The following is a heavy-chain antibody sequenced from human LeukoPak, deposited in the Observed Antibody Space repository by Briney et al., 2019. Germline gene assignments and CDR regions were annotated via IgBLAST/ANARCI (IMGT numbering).Heavy chain of an antibody. Sequence: PGGSLRLSCAASGFTFSIYGMGWVRQAPGKGLEWVSSISDNGGNTYYADSAKGRFTISRDNSKNTLYLQMTSLRAEDTGIYYCSRDPRSLDYWGQGALVTVSS. CDR3: SRDPRSLDY. J-gene: IGHJ4*02. CDR1: GFTFSIYG. V-gene: IGHV3-23*01. CDR2: ISDNGGNT.